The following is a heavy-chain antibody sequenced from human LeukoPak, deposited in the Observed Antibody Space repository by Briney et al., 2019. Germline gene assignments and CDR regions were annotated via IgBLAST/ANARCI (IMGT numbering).Heavy chain of an antibody. CDR3: ARLHAYCGGDCYSYYFDY. CDR1: GGSISSGDYY. V-gene: IGHV4-30-4*08. Sequence: SQTLSLTCTVSGGSISSGDYYWSWIRQPPGKGLEWIGYIYYSGSTYYNPSLKSRVTISVDTSKNQFSLKLSSVTAADTAVYYCARLHAYCGGDCYSYYFDYWGQGTLVTVSS. CDR2: IYYSGST. D-gene: IGHD2-21*02. J-gene: IGHJ4*02.